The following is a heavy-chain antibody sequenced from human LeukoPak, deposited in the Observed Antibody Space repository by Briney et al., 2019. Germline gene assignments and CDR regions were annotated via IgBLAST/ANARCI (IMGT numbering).Heavy chain of an antibody. CDR2: ISGSGGST. V-gene: IGHV3-23*01. J-gene: IGHJ4*02. Sequence: PGGSLRLSCAASGFTFSSYAMSWVRQAPGKGLEWVSAISGSGGSTYYADSVKGRFAISRDNSKNTLYLQMNSLRAEDTAVYYCAKLGIAAAGTRGFFDYWGQGTLVTVSS. D-gene: IGHD6-13*01. CDR3: AKLGIAAAGTRGFFDY. CDR1: GFTFSSYA.